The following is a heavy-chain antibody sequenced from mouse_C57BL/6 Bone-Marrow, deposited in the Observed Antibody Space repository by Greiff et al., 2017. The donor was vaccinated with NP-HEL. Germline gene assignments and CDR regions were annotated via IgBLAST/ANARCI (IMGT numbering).Heavy chain of an antibody. Sequence: VQLQESGPELVKPGASVKISCKASGYAFSSSWMNWVKQRPGKGLAWIGRIYPGDGDTNYNGKFKGKATLTADKSSSTAYMQLSSLTSEDSAVDFGARWSNYVGYAMDYWGQGTSVTVSS. CDR3: ARWSNYVGYAMDY. V-gene: IGHV1-82*01. J-gene: IGHJ4*01. CDR2: IYPGDGDT. CDR1: GYAFSSSW. D-gene: IGHD2-5*01.